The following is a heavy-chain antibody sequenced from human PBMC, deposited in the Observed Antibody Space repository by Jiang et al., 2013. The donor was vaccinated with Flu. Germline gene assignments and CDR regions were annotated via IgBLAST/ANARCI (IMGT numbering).Heavy chain of an antibody. CDR3: GKDTLDIFGVVPTPDY. J-gene: IGHJ4*02. Sequence: LLESGGGLVQSGGSLRLSCVGSGFTFGNVGLHWVRQAPGKGLEWVSGINWNSGDIEYADSVRGRFTISRDNAKNSLFLQMNSLRPEDTALYYCGKDTLDIFGVVPTPDYWGPGTLVTVSP. CDR1: GFTFGNVG. D-gene: IGHD3-3*02. V-gene: IGHV3-9*01. CDR2: INWNSGDI.